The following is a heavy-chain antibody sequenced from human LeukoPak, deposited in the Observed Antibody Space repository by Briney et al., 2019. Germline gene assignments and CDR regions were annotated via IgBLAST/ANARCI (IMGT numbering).Heavy chain of an antibody. J-gene: IGHJ5*02. CDR1: GYTFTGYY. V-gene: IGHV1-2*02. D-gene: IGHD3-22*01. CDR2: INPNSGGT. Sequence: ASVKVSCKASGYTFTGYYMHWVRQAPGQGLEWMGWINPNSGGTNYAQKFQGRVTMTRDTSISTAYMELSRMRSDDTAVYYCARDYYDSSAEGPPWGQGTLVTVSS. CDR3: ARDYYDSSAEGPP.